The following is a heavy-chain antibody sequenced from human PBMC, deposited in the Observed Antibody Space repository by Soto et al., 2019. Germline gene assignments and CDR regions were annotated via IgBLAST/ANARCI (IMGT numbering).Heavy chain of an antibody. Sequence: QVHLQQWGAGLLKPSETLSLTCAVYGGSVNGYYWNWIRQPPGKGLECIGEINHTGGTHYNPSLKSRVTMAVDTSKNQFSLRLSSVTAADTAIYYCESRIPVFGLLIPPFDPWGQGTQVTVSS. V-gene: IGHV4-34*02. CDR1: GGSVNGYY. J-gene: IGHJ5*02. CDR2: INHTGGT. CDR3: ESRIPVFGLLIPPFDP. D-gene: IGHD3-3*01.